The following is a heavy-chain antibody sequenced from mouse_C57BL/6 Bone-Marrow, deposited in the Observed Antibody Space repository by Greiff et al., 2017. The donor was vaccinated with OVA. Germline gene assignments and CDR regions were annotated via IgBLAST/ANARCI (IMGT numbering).Heavy chain of an antibody. CDR3: ARDDSPLFDY. CDR2: IHPTSGST. CDR1: GYTFTSYW. Sequence: QVQLQQPGAELVKPGASVKLSCKASGYTFTSYWLHWVKQRPGQGLEWIGMIHPTSGSTNYNEKFQSTATLTVDKSSSTAYMQLSSLTSEDAAVYYCARDDSPLFDYWGQGTTLTVSS. J-gene: IGHJ2*01. D-gene: IGHD2-12*01. V-gene: IGHV1-64*01.